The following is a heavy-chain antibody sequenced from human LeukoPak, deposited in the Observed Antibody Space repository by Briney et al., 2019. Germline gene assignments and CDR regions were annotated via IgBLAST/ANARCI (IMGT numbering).Heavy chain of an antibody. D-gene: IGHD3-22*01. J-gene: IGHJ4*02. CDR1: GFTFSRYW. Sequence: GGSLRLSCAASGFTFSRYWMSWVRQAPRKGLEWVANIKQDGSETYYVDSVKGRFTISRDNAKNSLYLQMNSLRAEDTAVYYCARSLGYYDSSDWGLGTLVTVSS. CDR3: ARSLGYYDSSD. V-gene: IGHV3-7*01. CDR2: IKQDGSET.